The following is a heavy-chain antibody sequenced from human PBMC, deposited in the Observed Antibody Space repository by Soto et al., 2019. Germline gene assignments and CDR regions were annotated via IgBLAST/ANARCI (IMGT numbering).Heavy chain of an antibody. CDR2: IDPSDSYT. D-gene: IGHD3-22*01. CDR3: ARVLLVDYYDISPVSRP. Sequence: GESLTISCKGSGYSFTSYWISWVRQIPGKGLEWLGRIDPSDSYTNYSPSFQGHVTISADKSISTAYLQWSSLKASDTAMSYCARVLLVDYYDISPVSRPGGQGTLVTVSS. CDR1: GYSFTSYW. J-gene: IGHJ5*02. V-gene: IGHV5-10-1*01.